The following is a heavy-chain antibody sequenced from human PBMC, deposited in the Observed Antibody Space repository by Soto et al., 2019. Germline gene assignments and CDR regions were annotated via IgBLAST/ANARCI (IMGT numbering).Heavy chain of an antibody. CDR3: ARGGDYYYGMDV. V-gene: IGHV1-2*02. D-gene: IGHD3-16*01. CDR1: GGTFSSYA. Sequence: QVQLVQSGAEVKKPGSSVKVSCKASGGTFSSYAISWVRQAPGQGLEWMGWINPNNGGTSYSQKFQDRVTLTRDTSISTAYMELTRLTSDDTAVYYCARGGDYYYGMDVWGQGTTVTVSS. CDR2: INPNNGGT. J-gene: IGHJ6*02.